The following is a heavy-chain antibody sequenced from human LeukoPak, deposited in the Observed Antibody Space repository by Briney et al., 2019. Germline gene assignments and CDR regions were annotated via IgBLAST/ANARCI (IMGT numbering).Heavy chain of an antibody. Sequence: SETLSLTCTVSGYSISSGYYWGWIRQPPGKGLEWIGSIYHSGSTYYNPSLKSRVTISVDTSKNQFSLKLSPVTAADTAVYYCARDHDSSGYYYDYWGQGTLVTVSS. D-gene: IGHD3-22*01. CDR1: GYSISSGYY. CDR2: IYHSGST. CDR3: ARDHDSSGYYYDY. J-gene: IGHJ4*02. V-gene: IGHV4-38-2*02.